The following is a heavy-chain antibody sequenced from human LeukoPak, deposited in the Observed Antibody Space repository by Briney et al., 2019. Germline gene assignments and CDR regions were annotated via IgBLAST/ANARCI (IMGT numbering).Heavy chain of an antibody. CDR3: ARDRRGGSSSTSVY. D-gene: IGHD6-6*01. V-gene: IGHV1-2*02. Sequence: ASVKVSCKASGYTFTGYYMHWVRQAPGQGLEWMGWINPNSGGTNYAQKFQGRVTMTRDTSISTAYMELSRLRSDDTAVYYCARDRRGGSSSTSVYWGQGTLVTVSS. CDR2: INPNSGGT. J-gene: IGHJ4*02. CDR1: GYTFTGYY.